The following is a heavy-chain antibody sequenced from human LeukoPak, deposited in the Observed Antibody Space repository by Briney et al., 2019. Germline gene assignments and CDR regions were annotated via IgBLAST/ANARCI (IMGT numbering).Heavy chain of an antibody. CDR2: INQDGTEK. CDR1: GFTFSSYF. V-gene: IGHV3-7*01. D-gene: IGHD6-19*01. Sequence: QSGGSLRLSCAASGFTFSSYFLTWVRQAPGKGLEWVANINQDGTEKQYVDSVKGRFTISRDNAKNSLYLQMNSLRAEDTAVYYCARDRAVAGLFDYWGQGTLVTVSS. J-gene: IGHJ4*02. CDR3: ARDRAVAGLFDY.